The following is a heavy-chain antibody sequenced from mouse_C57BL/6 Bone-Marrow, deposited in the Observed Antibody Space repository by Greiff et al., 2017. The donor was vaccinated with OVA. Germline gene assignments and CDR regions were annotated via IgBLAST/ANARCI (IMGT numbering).Heavy chain of an antibody. J-gene: IGHJ2*01. CDR2: IDPENGDT. D-gene: IGHD1-1*01. V-gene: IGHV14-4*01. CDR1: GFNIKDDY. Sequence: VQLQQSGAELVRPGASVKLSCTASGFNIKDDYMHWVKQRPEQGLEWIGWIDPENGDTEYASKFQGKATITADTSSHTAYLQLSSLTSEDTAVYYCFITTVARFDYWGQGTTLTVSS. CDR3: FITTVARFDY.